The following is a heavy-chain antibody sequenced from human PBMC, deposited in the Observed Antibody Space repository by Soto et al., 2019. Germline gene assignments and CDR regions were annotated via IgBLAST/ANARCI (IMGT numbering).Heavy chain of an antibody. CDR2: IYYSGST. J-gene: IGHJ5*02. D-gene: IGHD6-13*01. CDR3: ARQGIAAAGTWGWFDP. V-gene: IGHV4-39*01. Sequence: PSDTLSLTCPVSGVSISSSIYYLGWLRPPPGKGLEWIGSIYYSGSTYYNPSLKSRVTISVDTSKNQFSLKLSSVTAADTAVYYCARQGIAAAGTWGWFDPWGQGTLVTVSS. CDR1: GVSISSSIYY.